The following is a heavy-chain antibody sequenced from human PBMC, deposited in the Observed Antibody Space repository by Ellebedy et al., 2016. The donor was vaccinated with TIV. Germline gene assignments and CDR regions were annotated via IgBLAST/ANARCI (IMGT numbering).Heavy chain of an antibody. CDR2: IIPILGIA. D-gene: IGHD6-19*01. J-gene: IGHJ4*02. CDR1: GGPFSSYA. V-gene: IGHV1-69*04. Sequence: AASVKVSCKASGGPFSSYAISWVRQAPGQGLEWMGRIIPILGIANYAQKFQGRVTITADKSTSTAYMELSSLRTEDTAVFYCARTVSYSSGWYGYWGQGTLVTVSS. CDR3: ARTVSYSSGWYGY.